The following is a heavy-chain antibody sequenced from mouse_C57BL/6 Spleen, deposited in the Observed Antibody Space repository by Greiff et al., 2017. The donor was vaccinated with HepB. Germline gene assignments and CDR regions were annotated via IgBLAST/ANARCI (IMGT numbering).Heavy chain of an antibody. CDR1: GYTFTSYW. Sequence: QVQLQQPGAELVKPGASVKLSCKASGYTFTSYWMHWVKQRPGRGLEWIGRIDPNSGGTKYNEKFKGKATLTVDTSSSTAYMQLSSLTSEDSAVYFCARSERDYGGAWFAYWGQGTLVTVSA. J-gene: IGHJ3*01. CDR2: IDPNSGGT. V-gene: IGHV1-62-3*01. D-gene: IGHD1-1*02. CDR3: ARSERDYGGAWFAY.